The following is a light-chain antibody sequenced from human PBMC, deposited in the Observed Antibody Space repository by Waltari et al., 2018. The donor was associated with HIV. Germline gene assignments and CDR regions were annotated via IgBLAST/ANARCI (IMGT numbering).Light chain of an antibody. Sequence: EIVLTPSPVTLSLSPGERATLSCRASQSVSSYLAWYQHKPGQAPRLLIYGASSRATGIPARFSGSGSGTDFTLTISSLEPGDFGVYYCQQRGNWPITFGQGTRLEIK. V-gene: IGKV3-11*01. CDR1: QSVSSY. CDR2: GAS. CDR3: QQRGNWPIT. J-gene: IGKJ5*01.